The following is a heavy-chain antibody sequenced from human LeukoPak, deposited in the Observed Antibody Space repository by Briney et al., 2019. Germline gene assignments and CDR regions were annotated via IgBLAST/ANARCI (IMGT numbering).Heavy chain of an antibody. CDR2: ISYDGSNK. Sequence: PGRSLRLSCAASGFTFSSYAMQWLRQAPGKGLEGGAVISYDGSNKYYADSVKGRFTISRDNSKNTLDPQMNSLRAEDTAVYYCAREGRSSWYDYYYYGMDVWGQGTTVTVSS. D-gene: IGHD6-13*01. J-gene: IGHJ6*02. V-gene: IGHV3-30*04. CDR1: GFTFSSYA. CDR3: AREGRSSWYDYYYYGMDV.